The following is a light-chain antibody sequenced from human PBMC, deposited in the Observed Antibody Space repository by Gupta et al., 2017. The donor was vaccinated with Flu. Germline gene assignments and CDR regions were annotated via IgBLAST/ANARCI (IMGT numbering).Light chain of an antibody. Sequence: SSVLTQAPFVSVPLGQTVRITCQGDSLRSYFADWYQQKPGQAPILIIYGENDRPSGLPDRFSGSDSGSTASLTITGAQAEDEADYYCSSRDTSGNHLVFGTGTKVTVL. J-gene: IGLJ1*01. CDR2: GEN. CDR3: SSRDTSGNHLV. CDR1: SLRSYF. V-gene: IGLV3-19*01.